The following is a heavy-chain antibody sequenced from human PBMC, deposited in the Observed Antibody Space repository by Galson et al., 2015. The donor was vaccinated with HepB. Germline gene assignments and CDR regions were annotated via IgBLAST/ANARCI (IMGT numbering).Heavy chain of an antibody. CDR1: GFTFSSYG. CDR2: IWYDGSNK. CDR3: ARDYYDTSGYYPGFDY. D-gene: IGHD3-22*01. V-gene: IGHV3-33*01. Sequence: SLRLSCAASGFTFSSYGIHWVRQAPGKGLEWVAVIWYDGSNKYYADSVKGRFTISRDNSKNTLYLQMNSLRAEDTAVYYCARDYYDTSGYYPGFDYWGQGTLVTVSS. J-gene: IGHJ4*02.